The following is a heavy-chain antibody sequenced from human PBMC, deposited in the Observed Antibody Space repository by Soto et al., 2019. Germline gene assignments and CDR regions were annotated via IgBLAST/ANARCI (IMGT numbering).Heavy chain of an antibody. CDR2: INHSGST. J-gene: IGHJ6*03. D-gene: IGHD2-21*01. CDR1: DGSFSDYY. Sequence: QVPLHQWGAGLLKPSETLSLTCAVYDGSFSDYYWTWIRQSPGKGLEWIGEINHSGSTSYKSSLKSRVTISIDTSKNQFSLKLTSVTASDTAVYYCARGKFGFSYYYYYYLDVWGKGTTVTVSS. V-gene: IGHV4-34*01. CDR3: ARGKFGFSYYYYYYLDV.